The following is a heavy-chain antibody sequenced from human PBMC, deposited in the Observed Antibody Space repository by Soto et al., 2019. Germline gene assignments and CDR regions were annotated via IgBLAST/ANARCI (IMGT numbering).Heavy chain of an antibody. Sequence: QVQLVESGGGVVQPGRSLRLSCAASGFTFSSYGMHWVRQAPGKGLEWVAVIWYDGSNKYYADSVKGRFTISRDNSKNTRYLQMNSLRAEDTAVYYCARHQTAPDYWGQGTLVTVSS. D-gene: IGHD2-21*02. CDR1: GFTFSSYG. CDR2: IWYDGSNK. V-gene: IGHV3-33*01. J-gene: IGHJ4*02. CDR3: ARHQTAPDY.